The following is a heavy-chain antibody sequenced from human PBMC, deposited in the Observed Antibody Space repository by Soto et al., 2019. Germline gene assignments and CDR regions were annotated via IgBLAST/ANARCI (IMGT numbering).Heavy chain of an antibody. CDR3: RPLIAPTGNFIPF. D-gene: IGHD6-13*01. Sequence: GGSLRLSCAASGFTFSYAWMSWFRQAPGKGLEWVGRIKSKTDGGTTDYGAPVKGRFTISRDDSENTLYLQINSLKTEDTAVYYCRPLIAPTGNFIPFWGQGTLVTVSS. CDR1: GFTFSYAW. CDR2: IKSKTDGGTT. V-gene: IGHV3-15*01. J-gene: IGHJ4*02.